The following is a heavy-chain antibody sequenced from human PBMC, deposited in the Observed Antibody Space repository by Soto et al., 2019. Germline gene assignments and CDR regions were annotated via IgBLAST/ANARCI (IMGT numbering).Heavy chain of an antibody. Sequence: QVQLVQSGAEVKKPGSSVKVSCKASGGTFSSYAISWVRQAPGQGLEWMGGIIPIFGTANYAQKFQGRVTITADESTSTADMELSSLRSEDTAVYYCARDWGIAAAGTGWFDPWGQGTLVTVSS. J-gene: IGHJ5*02. D-gene: IGHD6-13*01. CDR2: IIPIFGTA. V-gene: IGHV1-69*01. CDR3: ARDWGIAAAGTGWFDP. CDR1: GGTFSSYA.